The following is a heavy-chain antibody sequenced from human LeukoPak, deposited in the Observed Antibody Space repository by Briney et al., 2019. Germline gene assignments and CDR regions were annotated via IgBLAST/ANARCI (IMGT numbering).Heavy chain of an antibody. J-gene: IGHJ4*02. D-gene: IGHD2-2*01. Sequence: KTSETLSLTCTVSGGSISSYYWSWIRQPPGKGLEWIGYIYYSGSTNYNPSLKSRVTISVDTSKNQFSLKLSSVTAADTAVYYCARAGYQLALDYWGQGTLVTVSS. CDR1: GGSISSYY. V-gene: IGHV4-59*01. CDR3: ARAGYQLALDY. CDR2: IYYSGST.